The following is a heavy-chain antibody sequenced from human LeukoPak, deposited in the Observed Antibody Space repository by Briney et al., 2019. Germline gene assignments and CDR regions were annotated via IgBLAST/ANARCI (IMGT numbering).Heavy chain of an antibody. CDR1: GGSISSGGYY. J-gene: IGHJ5*02. V-gene: IGHV4-31*03. CDR2: IYYSGST. Sequence: TLSLTCTVSGGSISSGGYYWSWIRQHPGKGLEWIGYIYYSGSTYYNPSLKSRVTISVDTSKNQFSLKLGSVTAADTAVYYCAREHPGSGGNSGDNWFDPWGQGTLVTVSS. D-gene: IGHD4-23*01. CDR3: AREHPGSGGNSGDNWFDP.